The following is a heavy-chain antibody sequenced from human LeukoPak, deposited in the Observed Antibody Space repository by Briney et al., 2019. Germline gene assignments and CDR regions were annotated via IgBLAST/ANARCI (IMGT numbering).Heavy chain of an antibody. CDR3: ARLDYYDSSGYPDY. D-gene: IGHD3-22*01. J-gene: IGHJ4*02. CDR1: GYSFTSYW. V-gene: IGHV5-51*01. CDR2: IYPGDSDT. Sequence: GESLKISCKGSGYSFTSYWIGWVRQMPGKGLEGMGIIYPGDSDTRYSPSFQGQVTISADQSISTAYLQWSSLKASDTAMYYCARLDYYDSSGYPDYWGQGTLVTVSS.